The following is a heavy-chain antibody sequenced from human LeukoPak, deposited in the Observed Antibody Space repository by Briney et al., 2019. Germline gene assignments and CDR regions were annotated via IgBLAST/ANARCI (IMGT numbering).Heavy chain of an antibody. J-gene: IGHJ4*02. D-gene: IGHD2-8*01. CDR1: GGSFSGYY. CDR3: ARGVGVIVLMVYAIRFTSGHFDY. CDR2: INHSGST. V-gene: IGHV4-34*01. Sequence: PSETLSLTCAVYGGSFSGYYWSWIRQPPGKGLEWIGEINHSGSTNYNPSLKSRVTISVDTSKNQFSLKLSSVTAADTAVYYCARGVGVIVLMVYAIRFTSGHFDYWGQGTLVTVSS.